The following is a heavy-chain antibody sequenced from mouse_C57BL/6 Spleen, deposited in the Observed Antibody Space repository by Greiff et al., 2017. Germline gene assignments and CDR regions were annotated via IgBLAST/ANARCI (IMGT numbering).Heavy chain of an antibody. CDR1: GYTFTNYW. J-gene: IGHJ4*01. CDR3: ARSNGVDGYYAVDY. CDR2: IYPGGGYT. D-gene: IGHD1-1*01. V-gene: IGHV1-63*01. Sequence: QVQLQQSGAELVRPGTSVKMSCKASGYTFTNYWIGWAKQRPGHGLEWIGDIYPGGGYTNYNEKFKGKATLTADKSSSTAYMQFSSLTSEDSAIYYCARSNGVDGYYAVDYWGQGTSVTVSS.